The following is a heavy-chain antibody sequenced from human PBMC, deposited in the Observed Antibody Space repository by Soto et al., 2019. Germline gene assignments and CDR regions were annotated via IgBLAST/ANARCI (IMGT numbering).Heavy chain of an antibody. Sequence: CQASGEPLASEGMIWVRPARGQGIEWMGWISADNGNTNYAQKLQGRVTMTTDTSTSTDYMELRSLRSDDTAVYYRARRYKQTYDSSGYHDYWGQGTLVTVSS. CDR1: GEPLASEG. CDR3: ARRYKQTYDSSGYHDY. V-gene: IGHV1-18*01. CDR2: ISADNGNT. D-gene: IGHD3-22*01. J-gene: IGHJ4*02.